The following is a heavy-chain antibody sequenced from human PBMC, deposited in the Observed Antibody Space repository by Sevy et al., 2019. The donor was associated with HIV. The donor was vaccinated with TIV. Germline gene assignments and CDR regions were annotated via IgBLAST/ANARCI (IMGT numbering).Heavy chain of an antibody. CDR3: ARQMHYYDSAGYYHWDY. J-gene: IGHJ4*02. CDR2: IYYTGST. Sequence: SETLSLTCTVSGGSISSSNYYWGWIRQPPGKGLEWIANIYYTGSTYYNPSLKSRVTIFADTSKNQFSLKLSSVTAADTAVYYSARQMHYYDSAGYYHWDYWGQGTLVTVSS. V-gene: IGHV4-39*01. D-gene: IGHD3-22*01. CDR1: GGSISSSNYY.